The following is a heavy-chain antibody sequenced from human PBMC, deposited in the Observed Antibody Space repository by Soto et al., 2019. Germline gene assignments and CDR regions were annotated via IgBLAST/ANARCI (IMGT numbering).Heavy chain of an antibody. V-gene: IGHV4-30-2*01. D-gene: IGHD3-22*01. CDR2: TYHSGNP. Sequence: SETLSLTCTVSGDTISTGGYSWAWIRQPPGKALEWIGHTYHSGNPYYNPSLKSRVIISVDRSKNQFSLKLSSVTAADTAVYYCARSTYYYDSSGPFDYWGQGTLVTVSS. CDR3: ARSTYYYDSSGPFDY. J-gene: IGHJ4*02. CDR1: GDTISTGGYS.